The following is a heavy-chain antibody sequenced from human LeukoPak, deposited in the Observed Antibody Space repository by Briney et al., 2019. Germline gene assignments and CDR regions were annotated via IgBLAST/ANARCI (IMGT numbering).Heavy chain of an antibody. CDR1: GGSFSGYY. V-gene: IGHV4-34*01. CDR3: ARMVELRWFGELSDYYFDH. Sequence: SETLSLTCAVYGGSFSGYYWSWIRQPPGKGLEWIGEINHSGSTNYNPSLKSRVTISVDTSKNQFSLKLSSLTAADTAVYYCARMVELRWFGELSDYYFDHWGQGTLVTVSS. D-gene: IGHD3-10*01. J-gene: IGHJ4*02. CDR2: INHSGST.